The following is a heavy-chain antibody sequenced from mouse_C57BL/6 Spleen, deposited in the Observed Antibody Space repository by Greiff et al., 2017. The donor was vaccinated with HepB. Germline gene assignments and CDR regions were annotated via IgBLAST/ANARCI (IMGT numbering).Heavy chain of an antibody. D-gene: IGHD2-3*01. CDR1: GYTFTSYW. Sequence: QVQLQQPGAELVRPGSSVKLSCKASGYTFTSYWMHWVKQRPIQGLEWIGNIDPSDSETHYNQKFKDKATLTVDKSSSTAYMQLSSLTSEDSAVYYCARWGGLLPFDYWGQGTTLTVSS. CDR3: ARWGGLLPFDY. CDR2: IDPSDSET. J-gene: IGHJ2*01. V-gene: IGHV1-52*01.